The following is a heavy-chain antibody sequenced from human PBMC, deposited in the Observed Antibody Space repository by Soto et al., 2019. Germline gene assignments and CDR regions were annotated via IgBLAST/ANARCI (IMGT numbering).Heavy chain of an antibody. V-gene: IGHV3-73*01. CDR2: TRSKANSYAT. D-gene: IGHD3-22*01. J-gene: IGHJ4*02. CDR3: TITYYYDSSGYYFFDY. Sequence: PGGSLRLSCAASGFTFSGSAMHWVRQASGKGLEWVGRTRSKANSYATAYAASVKGRFTISRDDSKNTAYLQMNSLKTEDTAVYYCTITYYYDSSGYYFFDYWGQGTLVTVSS. CDR1: GFTFSGSA.